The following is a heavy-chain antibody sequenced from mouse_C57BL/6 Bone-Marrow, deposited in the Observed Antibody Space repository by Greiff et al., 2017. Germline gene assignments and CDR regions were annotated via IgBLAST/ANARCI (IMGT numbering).Heavy chain of an antibody. J-gene: IGHJ2*01. V-gene: IGHV14-4*01. CDR1: GFNIKDDY. CDR3: TTLGGYYFDY. Sequence: EVQLQQSGAELVRPGASVTLSCTASGFNIKDDYMHWVKQRPEQGLEWIGWIDPENGDTEYASKFQGKATITADTSSNTAYLQLSSLTSEDTAVYYCTTLGGYYFDYWGQGTTLTVSS. D-gene: IGHD4-1*01. CDR2: IDPENGDT.